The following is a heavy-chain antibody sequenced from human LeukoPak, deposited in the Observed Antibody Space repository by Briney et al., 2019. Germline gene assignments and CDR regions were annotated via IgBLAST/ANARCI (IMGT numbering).Heavy chain of an antibody. Sequence: ASVTVSCKASGYTFTGYYMHWVRQAPGQGLEWMGWINPYNGGTNYAQKFQGRVTMTRDTSTSTAYMELSSLRSEDPAVYSCARGLGSSSWYVYYYYYMDVWGKGATVTISS. J-gene: IGHJ6*03. D-gene: IGHD6-13*01. CDR1: GYTFTGYY. CDR3: ARGLGSSSWYVYYYYYMDV. CDR2: INPYNGGT. V-gene: IGHV1-2*02.